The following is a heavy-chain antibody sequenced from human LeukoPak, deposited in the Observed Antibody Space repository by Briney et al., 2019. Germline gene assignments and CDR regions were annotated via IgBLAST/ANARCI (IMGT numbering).Heavy chain of an antibody. J-gene: IGHJ4*02. D-gene: IGHD3-16*02. CDR2: MNPNSGNT. CDR1: GYTFTSYD. Sequence: GASVKVSCKASGYTFTSYDINWVLQATGQGLEWMGWMNPNSGNTGYAQKFQGRVTMTRNTSISTAYMELSSLRSEDTAVYYCARAPGAYYDYVWGSYRPLDYWGQGTLVTVSS. CDR3: ARAPGAYYDYVWGSYRPLDY. V-gene: IGHV1-8*01.